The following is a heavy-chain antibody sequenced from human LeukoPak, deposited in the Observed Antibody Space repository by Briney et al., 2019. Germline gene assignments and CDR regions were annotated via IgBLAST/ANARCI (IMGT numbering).Heavy chain of an antibody. CDR3: ARGGYIYGYLY. J-gene: IGHJ4*02. D-gene: IGHD5-18*01. CDR2: INHSGST. CDR1: GGSFSDYY. V-gene: IGHV4-34*01. Sequence: SETLSLTCAVYGGSFSDYYCGRIRQPPGKGLEWIGEINHSGSTNYNPSLKSRVTISVDTSKNQFSLKLSSVTAADTAVYYCARGGYIYGYLYWGQGTLVTVSS.